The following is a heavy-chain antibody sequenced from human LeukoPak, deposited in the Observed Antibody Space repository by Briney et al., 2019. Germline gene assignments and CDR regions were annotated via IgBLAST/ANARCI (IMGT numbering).Heavy chain of an antibody. CDR3: ARSATYYHGSLYYFDY. Sequence: GESLKISRKGSGYSFTSYWIGWVRQMPGKGLEWMGIIYPGDSDTRYSPSFQGQVTISADKSISTAYLQWSSLKASDTAMYYCARSATYYHGSLYYFDYWGQGTLVTVSS. J-gene: IGHJ4*02. CDR1: GYSFTSYW. V-gene: IGHV5-51*01. D-gene: IGHD3-10*01. CDR2: IYPGDSDT.